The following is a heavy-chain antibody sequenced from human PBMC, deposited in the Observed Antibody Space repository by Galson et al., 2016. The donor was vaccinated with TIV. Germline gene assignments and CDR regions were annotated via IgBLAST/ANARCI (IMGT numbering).Heavy chain of an antibody. CDR2: ISYAGINK. CDR3: ARTVTENVYYSGMDV. CDR1: GFIFSGHA. D-gene: IGHD2-21*02. J-gene: IGHJ6*02. Sequence: LRLSCAASGFIFSGHAMHWVRQAPGKGLDWLAVISYAGINKYYADFVRGRYTISRDNSKNTLYLQMNSLRGEDTAVYYCARTVTENVYYSGMDVWGQGTTVTVSS. V-gene: IGHV3-30*03.